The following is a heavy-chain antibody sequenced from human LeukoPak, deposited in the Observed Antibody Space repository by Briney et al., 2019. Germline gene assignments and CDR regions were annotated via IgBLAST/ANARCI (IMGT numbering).Heavy chain of an antibody. CDR3: ASQNWFDP. Sequence: GGSLKLSCAASGYTFSSYGMHWVRQAPGKGLEWVAFIRFDGTIKDYADSVKGRFTISRDNSKNTLNLLMNSLRVEDTAMYHCASQNWFDPWGQGTLVTVSS. CDR2: IRFDGTIK. CDR1: GYTFSSYG. V-gene: IGHV3-30*02. J-gene: IGHJ5*02.